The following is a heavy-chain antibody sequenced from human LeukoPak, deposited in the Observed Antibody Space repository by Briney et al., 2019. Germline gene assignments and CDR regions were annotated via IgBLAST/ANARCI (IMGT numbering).Heavy chain of an antibody. J-gene: IGHJ1*01. V-gene: IGHV4-4*02. CDR2: VHLSGAS. Sequence: SGTLSLTCAVSGGSILSTNWWSWLRQPPGRGLEWIGEVHLSGASNYNPSLKSRVNMSIVKSRNQLSLELTSVTAADTAMYYCARESGGFSPFGFWGQGTLVTVSS. CDR3: ARESGGFSPFGF. CDR1: GGSILSTNW. D-gene: IGHD1-26*01.